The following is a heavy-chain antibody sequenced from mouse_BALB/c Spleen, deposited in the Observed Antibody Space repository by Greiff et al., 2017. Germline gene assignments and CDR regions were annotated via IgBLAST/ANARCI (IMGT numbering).Heavy chain of an antibody. CDR1: GFTFSSYA. J-gene: IGHJ4*01. CDR2: ISSGGST. Sequence: EVKLVESGGGLVKPGGSLKLSCAASGFTFSSYAMSWVRQTPEQRLEWVATISSGGSTYYPDSVKGRFTISRDNARNILYLQMSSLRSEDTAMYYYSRDSTAEGAMDYWGQGTSVTVSS. D-gene: IGHD2-5*01. CDR3: SRDSTAEGAMDY. V-gene: IGHV5-6-5*01.